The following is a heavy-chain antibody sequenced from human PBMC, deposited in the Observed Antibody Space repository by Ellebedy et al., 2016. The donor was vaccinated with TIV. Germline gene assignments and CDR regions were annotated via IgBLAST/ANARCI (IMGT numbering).Heavy chain of an antibody. V-gene: IGHV1-69*02. Sequence: ASVKVSCKASGYTFTGYYMHWVRQAPGQGLEWMGRIIPILGIANYAQKFQGRVTITADKSTSTAYMELSSLRSEDTAVYYCATNLHGSYSSDRLRWGQGTLVTVSS. J-gene: IGHJ4*02. D-gene: IGHD6-19*01. CDR3: ATNLHGSYSSDRLR. CDR1: GYTFTGYY. CDR2: IIPILGIA.